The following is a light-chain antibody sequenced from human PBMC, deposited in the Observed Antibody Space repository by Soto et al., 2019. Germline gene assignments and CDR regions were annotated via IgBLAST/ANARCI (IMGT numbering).Light chain of an antibody. CDR3: AGWDDSLNGVI. J-gene: IGLJ2*01. Sequence: QSVLTQPPSASGTPGQRVTISCSGSSSNIGSNSVNWYQQLAGTTPQLLIYTNDQRPSGVPDRFSGSKSGTTASLAISGLQSEDEADYYCAGWDDSLNGVIFGGGTKLTVL. CDR1: SSNIGSNS. V-gene: IGLV1-44*01. CDR2: TND.